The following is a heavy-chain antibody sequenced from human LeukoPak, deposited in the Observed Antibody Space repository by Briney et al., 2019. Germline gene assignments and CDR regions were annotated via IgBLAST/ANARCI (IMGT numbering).Heavy chain of an antibody. Sequence: SETLSLTCAVSGGSISSSNWWSWVRPPPGKGLEWIGEIYHSGSTNYNPSLKSRVTISVDKSKNQFSLKLSSVTAADTAVYYCAMIATYYYYGMDVWGQGTTVTVSS. J-gene: IGHJ6*02. CDR2: IYHSGST. D-gene: IGHD3-22*01. CDR1: GGSISSSNW. CDR3: AMIATYYYYGMDV. V-gene: IGHV4-4*02.